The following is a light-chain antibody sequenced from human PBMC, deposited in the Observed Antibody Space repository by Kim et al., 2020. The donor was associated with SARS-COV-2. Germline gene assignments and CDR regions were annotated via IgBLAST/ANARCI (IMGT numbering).Light chain of an antibody. V-gene: IGKV3-20*01. CDR1: QSVSSS. Sequence: LSPGESATLSCRASQSVSSSLAWYQQRPGQTPRLLIYGASTRATGIPDRFSGSGSGTDFILTISRLEPEDFAIYYCQQYADSSLSFGGGTKVDIK. CDR3: QQYADSSLS. CDR2: GAS. J-gene: IGKJ4*01.